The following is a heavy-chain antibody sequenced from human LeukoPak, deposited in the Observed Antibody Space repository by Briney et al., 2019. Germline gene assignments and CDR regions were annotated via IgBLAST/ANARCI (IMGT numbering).Heavy chain of an antibody. CDR3: AKGSSSSRPYYFDF. V-gene: IGHV3-23*01. D-gene: IGHD6-6*01. J-gene: IGHJ4*02. CDR1: GFKFSDHY. CDR2: ISGSGDTT. Sequence: GGSQRLSCAASGFKFSDHYIDWVRQAPGKGLEWVSGISGSGDTTNHADSVKGRFTISRDNSKNTLYLQMNSLRVEDTAVYYCAKGSSSSRPYYFDFWGQGTLVTVSS.